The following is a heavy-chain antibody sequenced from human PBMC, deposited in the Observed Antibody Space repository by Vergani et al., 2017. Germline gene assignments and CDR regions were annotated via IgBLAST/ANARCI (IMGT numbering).Heavy chain of an antibody. CDR2: ITPFFPTG. J-gene: IGHJ6*02. Sequence: QVQLVQSGAEVKKPGSSVKVSCKASGGTFNIYSVSWLRQAPGQGLEWMGGITPFFPTGHYAQKFQGRVTITADESATTVYMELSSLRSEDTAVYYCASPRTAENPPKPLYYFYGLDVWGQGTTVTVSS. CDR3: ASPRTAENPPKPLYYFYGLDV. D-gene: IGHD7-27*01. CDR1: GGTFNIYS. V-gene: IGHV1-69*12.